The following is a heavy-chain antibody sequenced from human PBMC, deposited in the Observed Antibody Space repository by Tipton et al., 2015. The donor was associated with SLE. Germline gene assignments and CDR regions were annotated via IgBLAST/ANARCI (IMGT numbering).Heavy chain of an antibody. J-gene: IGHJ3*02. D-gene: IGHD1-26*01. Sequence: LRLSCTVSGGSISSYYWSWIRQPPGKGLEWIGYIYYSGSTNYNPSLKSRVTISVDTSKNQFSLKLSSVTAADTAVYYCAREVVGADDAFDIWGQGTMGTVSS. CDR2: IYYSGST. CDR1: GGSISSYY. V-gene: IGHV4-59*01. CDR3: AREVVGADDAFDI.